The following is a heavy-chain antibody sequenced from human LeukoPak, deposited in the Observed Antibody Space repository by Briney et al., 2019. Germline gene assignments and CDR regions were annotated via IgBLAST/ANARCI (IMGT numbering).Heavy chain of an antibody. V-gene: IGHV1-46*01. CDR3: ARAIADGYNLFCFDY. J-gene: IGHJ4*02. CDR1: GYTFTSYY. CDR2: INPSGGST. D-gene: IGHD5-24*01. Sequence: ASVKLSCKASGYTFTSYYMHWVRQAPGQGLEWMGIINPSGGSTNYAQKFQGRVTMTRDTSTSTVYMELSSLRSEDTAVYYCARAIADGYNLFCFDYWGQGTLVTVSS.